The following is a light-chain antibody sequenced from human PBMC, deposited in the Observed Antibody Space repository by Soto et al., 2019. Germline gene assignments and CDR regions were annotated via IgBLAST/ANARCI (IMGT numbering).Light chain of an antibody. V-gene: IGLV1-40*01. Sequence: QSVLTQPPSVSGAPGQRVTISCTGSSSNIGAGYDVHWYQQLPGTAPKRLMYGNSNRPSGVPDRFSGSKSGTSASLAITGLQAEDEADYYCQSYDSSLSVVFGGGTKHTVL. CDR2: GNS. CDR3: QSYDSSLSVV. J-gene: IGLJ2*01. CDR1: SSNIGAGYD.